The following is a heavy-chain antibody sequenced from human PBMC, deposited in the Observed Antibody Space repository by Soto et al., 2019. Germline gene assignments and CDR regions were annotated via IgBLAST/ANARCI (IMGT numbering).Heavy chain of an antibody. D-gene: IGHD6-13*01. V-gene: IGHV3-13*01. CDR3: ARARIAAAGASYYYYYGTDV. CDR1: GFTFSSYD. Sequence: GGSLRLSCAASGFTFSSYDMHWVRQATGKGLEWVSAIGTAGDTYYPGSVKGRFTISRENAKNSLYLQMNSLRAEDTAVYYCARARIAAAGASYYYYYGTDVWGQGTTVTVSS. CDR2: IGTAGDT. J-gene: IGHJ6*02.